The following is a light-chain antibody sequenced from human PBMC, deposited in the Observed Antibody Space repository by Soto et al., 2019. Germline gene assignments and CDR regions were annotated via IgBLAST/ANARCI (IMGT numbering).Light chain of an antibody. V-gene: IGKV1-39*01. Sequence: DIQMTQSPSSLSASVGDRVTITCRASQSISSYLNWYPQKPGKAPKLLIYAASSLQSGVTSRFCGSGAGSDFTLTISSLLPEDLATYYGHQSHMTPPVTFGGGNKVQIK. J-gene: IGKJ4*01. CDR2: AAS. CDR1: QSISSY. CDR3: HQSHMTPPVT.